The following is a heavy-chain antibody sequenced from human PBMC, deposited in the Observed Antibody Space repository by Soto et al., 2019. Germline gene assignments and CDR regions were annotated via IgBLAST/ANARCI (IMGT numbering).Heavy chain of an antibody. CDR2: ISGNGASA. CDR3: ASGEACCYLPYGCWFDP. Sequence: EVQLLESGGCLVQPGESLRLSCRTSGFTFRRYAMTRVRQSVEKGLEWVSIISGNGASAYYADSVKGRFTISRDNSNSTLHLQMNSLRAEDTAIYYCASGEACCYLPYGCWFDPWGQGTLVTVSS. V-gene: IGHV3-23*01. J-gene: IGHJ5*02. D-gene: IGHD3-10*01. CDR1: GFTFRRYA.